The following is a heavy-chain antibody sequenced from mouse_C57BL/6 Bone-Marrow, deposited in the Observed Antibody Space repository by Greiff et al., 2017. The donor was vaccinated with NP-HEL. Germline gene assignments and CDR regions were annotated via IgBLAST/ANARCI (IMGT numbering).Heavy chain of an antibody. D-gene: IGHD5-1-1*01. CDR3: ARRGEIGYFDV. CDR2: IWSGGST. CDR1: GFSLTSYG. Sequence: VKLQESGPGLVQPSQSLSITCTVSGFSLTSYGVHWVRQSPGKGLEWLGVIWSGGSTDYNAAFISRLSISKDNSKSQVFFKMNSLQADDTAIYYCARRGEIGYFDVWGTGTTVTVSS. J-gene: IGHJ1*03. V-gene: IGHV2-2*01.